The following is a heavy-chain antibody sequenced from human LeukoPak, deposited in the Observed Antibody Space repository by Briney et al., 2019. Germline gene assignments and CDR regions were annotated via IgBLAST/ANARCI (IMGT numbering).Heavy chain of an antibody. D-gene: IGHD3-10*01. V-gene: IGHV4-38-2*02. Sequence: SETLSLTCTVSGCSISIGYFWGWIRQFPGKGLEWIGSMVHSGSTYYNPSLKSRVIISVDTSKNQFSLRMSSVTAADTAVYYCARENQVLLWFGESREGDAFDMWGQGTLVTVSS. CDR1: GCSISIGYF. J-gene: IGHJ3*02. CDR3: ARENQVLLWFGESREGDAFDM. CDR2: MVHSGST.